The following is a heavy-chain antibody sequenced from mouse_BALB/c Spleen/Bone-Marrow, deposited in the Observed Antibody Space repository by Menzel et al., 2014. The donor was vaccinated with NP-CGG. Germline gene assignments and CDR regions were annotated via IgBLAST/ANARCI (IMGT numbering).Heavy chain of an antibody. D-gene: IGHD1-2*01. Sequence: EVKLMESGGGLVQPGGSLKLSCAASGFDFSRYWMSWVRQAPGKGLEWIGEINPDSSTINYTPSLKDKFIISRDNAKNTLYLQMSKVRSEDTALHYCARMHYYGCVAYWGQGTLVTVSA. CDR3: ARMHYYGCVAY. J-gene: IGHJ3*01. CDR1: GFDFSRYW. V-gene: IGHV4-1*02. CDR2: INPDSSTI.